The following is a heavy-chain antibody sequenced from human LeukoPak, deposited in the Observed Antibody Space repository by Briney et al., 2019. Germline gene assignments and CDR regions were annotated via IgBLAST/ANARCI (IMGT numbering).Heavy chain of an antibody. Sequence: GASVKVSCKASGYTFTSFGITWVRQAPGQGLEWVGGSSASNGNTKYAQKFQGRVAMTTDTSTSTAYMELSSLRSDDTAVYYCARVNSPYYNILTGYFYWGQGTLVTVSS. CDR3: ARVNSPYYNILTGYFY. D-gene: IGHD3-9*01. J-gene: IGHJ4*02. CDR2: SSASNGNT. CDR1: GYTFTSFG. V-gene: IGHV1-18*01.